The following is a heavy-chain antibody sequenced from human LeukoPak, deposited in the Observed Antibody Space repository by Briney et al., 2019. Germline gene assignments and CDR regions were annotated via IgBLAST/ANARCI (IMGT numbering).Heavy chain of an antibody. D-gene: IGHD3-10*01. J-gene: IGHJ6*03. CDR2: IYYSGST. V-gene: IGHV4-39*01. Sequence: SETLSLTCTVSGGSISSSSYDWGWIRQPPGKGLEWIGSIYYSGSTYYNPSLKSRVTISVDTSKNQFSLKLSSVTAADTAVYYCARHGGGVTMVRGVIITNYYYYYMDVWGKGTTVTISS. CDR3: ARHGGGVTMVRGVIITNYYYYYMDV. CDR1: GGSISSSSYD.